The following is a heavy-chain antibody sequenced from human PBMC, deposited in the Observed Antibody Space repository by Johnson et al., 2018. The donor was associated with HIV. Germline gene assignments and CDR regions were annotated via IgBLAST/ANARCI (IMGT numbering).Heavy chain of an antibody. J-gene: IGHJ3*02. V-gene: IGHV3-66*01. CDR1: GFTVSSNY. CDR2: IYSGGST. CDR3: AKSPAKDHGGNSGAFDI. D-gene: IGHD4-23*01. Sequence: EVQLVESGGGVVQPGRSLRLSCAASGFTVSSNYMSWVRQAPGKGLEWVSVIYSGGSTYYADSVKGRFTISRDNSKNTLYLQMNSLRAEDTAVYYCAKSPAKDHGGNSGAFDIWGQGTMVTVSS.